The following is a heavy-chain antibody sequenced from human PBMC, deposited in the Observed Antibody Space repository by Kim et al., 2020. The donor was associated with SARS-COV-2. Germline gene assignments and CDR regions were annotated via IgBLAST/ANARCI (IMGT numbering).Heavy chain of an antibody. Sequence: ASVTVSCKASGYSFTSYDINWVRQATGQGLEWMGWLNPNIGNAGYAQKFQGRVTMTRDTSVSTAYMELSSLRPEDTAVYYCARRSSLGVHYYYDSWGQGTLVTVSS. CDR1: GYSFTSYD. D-gene: IGHD3-10*01. CDR3: ARRSSLGVHYYYDS. V-gene: IGHV1-8*01. CDR2: LNPNIGNA. J-gene: IGHJ4*02.